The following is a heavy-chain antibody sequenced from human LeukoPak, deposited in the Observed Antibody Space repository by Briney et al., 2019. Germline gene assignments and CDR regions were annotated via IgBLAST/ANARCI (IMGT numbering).Heavy chain of an antibody. D-gene: IGHD1-1*01. CDR2: MSYDGSNK. Sequence: PGGSLRLSCAASGFTFSSYGMHWVRQAPGKGLEWVAVMSYDGSNKYYADSVKGRFTISRDNSKNTLYLQMNSLRVDDTAVYYCAKKGQADDDGKPGWGQGTLVTVSS. J-gene: IGHJ4*02. V-gene: IGHV3-30*18. CDR3: AKKGQADDDGKPG. CDR1: GFTFSSYG.